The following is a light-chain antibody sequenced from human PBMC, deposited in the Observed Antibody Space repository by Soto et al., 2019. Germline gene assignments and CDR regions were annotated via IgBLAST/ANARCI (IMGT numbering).Light chain of an antibody. Sequence: DIQLTQSPSSLSASVGDSVTITCQASQDINIYLNWYQQTPGKAPKLLIYDASDLETGVPARFSGTGSETDFTFTITSLQPEDAATYYCQQYDAFPLTFGGGTKVEI. V-gene: IGKV1-33*01. CDR1: QDINIY. J-gene: IGKJ4*01. CDR2: DAS. CDR3: QQYDAFPLT.